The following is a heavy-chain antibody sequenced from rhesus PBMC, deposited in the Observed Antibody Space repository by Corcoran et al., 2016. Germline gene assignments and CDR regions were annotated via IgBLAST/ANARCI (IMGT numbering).Heavy chain of an antibody. V-gene: IGHV5-2*01. CDR2: IEPSDSET. Sequence: EVQLVQSGAEVKRPGESLQSSCKTSGYIFTSYWISWVRQMPGKGLEGMEAIEPSDSETRYSPSFQGQVTISADKSISTAYLQWSSLKASDTATYYCAKGRGNLDYWGQGVLVTVSS. D-gene: IGHD4-17*01. J-gene: IGHJ4*01. CDR1: GYIFTSYW. CDR3: AKGRGNLDY.